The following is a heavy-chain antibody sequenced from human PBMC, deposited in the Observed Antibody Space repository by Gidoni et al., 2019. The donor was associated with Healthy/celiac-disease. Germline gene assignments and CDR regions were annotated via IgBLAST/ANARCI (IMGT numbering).Heavy chain of an antibody. CDR3: AKKGSGTYCGGDCYSDY. J-gene: IGHJ4*02. CDR1: GFTFSSYA. CDR2: ISGSGGST. V-gene: IGHV3-23*01. Sequence: EVQLLESGGGLVQPGGSLRLSCAASGFTFSSYAMSWVRQAPGKGLGWVSAISGSGGSTYYADSVKGRFTISRDNSKNTLYLQMNSLRAEDTAVYYCAKKGSGTYCGGDCYSDYWGQGTLVTVSS. D-gene: IGHD2-21*02.